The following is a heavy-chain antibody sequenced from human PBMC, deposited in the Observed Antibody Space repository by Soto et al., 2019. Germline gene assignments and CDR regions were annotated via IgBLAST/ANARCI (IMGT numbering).Heavy chain of an antibody. D-gene: IGHD6-19*01. Sequence: VQLVESGGGVVQPGRSLRLSCAASGFTFSDYAMHWVRQAPGKGLEWVAVVSHDGRNTHYADSVKGRFTISRDRSKNTVALERASVKGEDTAVSYCAKGGRQWLVRSDVNYLGQGALVTVSS. CDR3: AKGGRQWLVRSDVNY. V-gene: IGHV3-30*18. CDR2: VSHDGRNT. J-gene: IGHJ4*02. CDR1: GFTFSDYA.